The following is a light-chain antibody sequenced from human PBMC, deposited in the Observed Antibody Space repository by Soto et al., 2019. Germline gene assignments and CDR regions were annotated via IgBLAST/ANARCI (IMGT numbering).Light chain of an antibody. CDR1: QSVSSY. V-gene: IGKV3-11*01. J-gene: IGKJ5*01. Sequence: EIVLTQSPATLSLSPGERATLSCRASQSVSSYLAWYQQKPGQAPRLLIYDASNRATGIPARFSGSGSGTDFTLTISSLEHDDVAVYYCQHRSNWITFGQGTRLEIK. CDR2: DAS. CDR3: QHRSNWIT.